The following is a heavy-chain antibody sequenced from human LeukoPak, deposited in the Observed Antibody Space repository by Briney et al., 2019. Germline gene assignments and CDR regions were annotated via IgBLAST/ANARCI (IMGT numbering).Heavy chain of an antibody. CDR3: ARDRGGSRSDC. CDR2: IYSGGTT. CDR1: GFTVSTNY. D-gene: IGHD6-13*01. Sequence: GGSLRLSCAASGFTVSTNYMSWVRQAPGKGLEWVSVIYSGGTTYYADSVKGRFTISRDNSKNTLYLQMNSLRAEDTAVYYCARDRGGSRSDCWGQGTLVTVSS. V-gene: IGHV3-66*01. J-gene: IGHJ4*02.